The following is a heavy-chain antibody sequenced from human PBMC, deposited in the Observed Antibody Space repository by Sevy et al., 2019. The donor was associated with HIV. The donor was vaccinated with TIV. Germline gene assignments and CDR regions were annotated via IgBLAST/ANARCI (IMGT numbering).Heavy chain of an antibody. Sequence: GGSLRLSCAASGFTFATYAMTWVRQAPGKGLEWVSVISFGGADTYYAYSVKGRFTISRDNSKNTLYLQMNSLRAEDTAVFYCAKDRVSGSYYTGDFDSWGQGTLVTVSS. V-gene: IGHV3-23*01. CDR3: AKDRVSGSYYTGDFDS. CDR2: ISFGGADT. D-gene: IGHD3-10*01. J-gene: IGHJ4*02. CDR1: GFTFATYA.